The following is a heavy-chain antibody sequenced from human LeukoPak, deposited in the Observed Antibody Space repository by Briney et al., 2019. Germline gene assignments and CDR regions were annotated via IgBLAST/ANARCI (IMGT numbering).Heavy chain of an antibody. CDR2: ITAYNGHT. CDR1: GYTFTNYG. J-gene: IGHJ4*02. CDR3: ARISFLLNTLNY. Sequence: SVQVSCKASGYTFTNYGLSWVRQAPGQGLEWMGWITAYNGHTHYAQNLQGRLTMTTDTSTSTAYMELRSLRSDDTAVYYCARISFLLNTLNYWGQGTLVTVYS. V-gene: IGHV1-18*01. D-gene: IGHD1/OR15-1a*01.